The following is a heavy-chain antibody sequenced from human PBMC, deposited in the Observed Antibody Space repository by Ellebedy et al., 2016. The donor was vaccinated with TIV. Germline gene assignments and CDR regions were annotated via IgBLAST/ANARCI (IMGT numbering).Heavy chain of an antibody. CDR1: GYTFTSYG. CDR3: ARYCNSTTCSNLFDP. J-gene: IGHJ5*02. Sequence: AASVKVSCKTSGYTFTSYGISWVRQAPGQGLEWMGWISAYNGNTHYAQMLQGRVTMTTDTFTSTAYMELRSLRSDDTAVYYCARYCNSTTCSNLFDPWGQGTLVTVSS. CDR2: ISAYNGNT. V-gene: IGHV1-18*04. D-gene: IGHD2-2*01.